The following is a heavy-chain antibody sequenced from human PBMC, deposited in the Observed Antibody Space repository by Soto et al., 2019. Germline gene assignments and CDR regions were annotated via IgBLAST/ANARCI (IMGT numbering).Heavy chain of an antibody. J-gene: IGHJ4*02. CDR3: AHIVVAGLGYYFDY. CDR2: IYWDDDK. CDR1: GFSLSSTRMA. V-gene: IGHV2-5*02. D-gene: IGHD6-19*01. Sequence: ITLKESGPPLVKPTQTLTLTCTFSGFSLSSTRMAVGWIRQPPGKALEWLALIYWDDDKRYSPFLKSRLTITKDTSKNQVVLTMSNMDPVDTARYYCAHIVVAGLGYYFDYWGQGTRVTVSS.